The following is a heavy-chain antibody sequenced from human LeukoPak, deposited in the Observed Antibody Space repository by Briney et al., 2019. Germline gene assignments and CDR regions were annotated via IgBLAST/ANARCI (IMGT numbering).Heavy chain of an antibody. V-gene: IGHV3-21*04. Sequence: PGGSLRLSCAASGFTFSSYSMNWVRQAPGKGLEWVSSISSSSSYIYYADSVKGRFTISRDNAKNSLYLQMNSLRAEDTAVYYCATKSYSGSYRTDFWGQGTLVTVSS. D-gene: IGHD1-26*01. CDR1: GFTFSSYS. J-gene: IGHJ4*02. CDR3: ATKSYSGSYRTDF. CDR2: ISSSSSYI.